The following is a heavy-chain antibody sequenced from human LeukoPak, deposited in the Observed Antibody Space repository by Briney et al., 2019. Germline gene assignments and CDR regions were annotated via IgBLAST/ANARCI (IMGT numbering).Heavy chain of an antibody. CDR2: ISSSSSYI. CDR3: ARDSITMVRGALFDY. Sequence: GGSLRLSCAASGFTFSSYSMNWVRQAPGKGLEWVSSISSSSSYIYYADSVKGRFTISRDNAKNSLYLQMNSLRAEDTAVYYGARDSITMVRGALFDYWGQGTLVTVSS. J-gene: IGHJ4*02. D-gene: IGHD3-10*01. CDR1: GFTFSSYS. V-gene: IGHV3-21*01.